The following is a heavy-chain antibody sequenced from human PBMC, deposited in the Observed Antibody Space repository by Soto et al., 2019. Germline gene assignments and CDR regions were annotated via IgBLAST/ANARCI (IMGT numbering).Heavy chain of an antibody. J-gene: IGHJ6*02. CDR3: ARAPRPIAAAGYGMDV. Sequence: APVKVSCKASGYTFTSYYMHWGRQAPGQGLEWMGIINPSGGSTSYAQKFQGRVTMTRDTSTSTVYMELSSLRSEDTAVYYCARAPRPIAAAGYGMDVWGQGTTVTVSS. D-gene: IGHD6-13*01. CDR1: GYTFTSYY. CDR2: INPSGGST. V-gene: IGHV1-46*01.